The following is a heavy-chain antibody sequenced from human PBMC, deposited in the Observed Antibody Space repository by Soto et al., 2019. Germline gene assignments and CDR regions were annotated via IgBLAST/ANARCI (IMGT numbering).Heavy chain of an antibody. CDR3: VRSSIAARPNYYYGMDV. D-gene: IGHD6-6*01. V-gene: IGHV1-18*01. CDR1: GYTFTSYG. CDR2: ISAYNGNT. Sequence: ASVKVSCKASGYTFTSYGISWVRQAPGQGLEWMGWISAYNGNTNYAQKLQGRVTMTPEPSKSTAYMELRSLRSDDTAVYYCVRSSIAARPNYYYGMDVWGQGTTVTVSS. J-gene: IGHJ6*02.